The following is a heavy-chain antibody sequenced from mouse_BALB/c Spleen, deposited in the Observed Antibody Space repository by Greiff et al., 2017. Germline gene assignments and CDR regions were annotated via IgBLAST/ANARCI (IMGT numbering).Heavy chain of an antibody. Sequence: EVQLQQSGAELVKPGASVKLSCTASGFNIKDTYMHWVKQRPEQGLEWIGRIDPANGNTKYDPKFQGKATITADTSSNTAYLQLSSLTSEDTAVYYCARSLYYGSSYWYFDVWGAGTTVTVSS. CDR2: IDPANGNT. V-gene: IGHV14-3*02. CDR3: ARSLYYGSSYWYFDV. J-gene: IGHJ1*01. CDR1: GFNIKDTY. D-gene: IGHD1-1*01.